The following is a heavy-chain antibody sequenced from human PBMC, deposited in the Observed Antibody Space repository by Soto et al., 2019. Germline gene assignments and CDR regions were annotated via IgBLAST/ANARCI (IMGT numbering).Heavy chain of an antibody. CDR3: TIVRVADSALDH. J-gene: IGHJ4*02. CDR2: TYYRSKWYN. Sequence: SQTLLLTCAISGDSVSSNSAAWNWIRQSPSRGLEWLGRTYYRSKWYNHHAVSVKSRINVNPDTSKNAFSLHMSNLRAEDTAMYYCTIVRVADSALDHWGQGTLVTVSS. CDR1: GDSVSSNSAA. V-gene: IGHV6-1*01. D-gene: IGHD3-10*02.